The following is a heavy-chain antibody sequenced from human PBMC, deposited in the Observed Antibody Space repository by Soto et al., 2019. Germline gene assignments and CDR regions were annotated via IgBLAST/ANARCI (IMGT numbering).Heavy chain of an antibody. D-gene: IGHD2-21*02. J-gene: IGHJ4*02. V-gene: IGHV1-69*12. Sequence: QVQLVQSGAEVKKPGSSVKVSCKASGGTFSSYAISWVRQAPGQGLEWMGGIIPIFGTANYAQKFQGRVTITADEATSTAYMELSSLRSEDTAVYYGARGGYCGGYCYSVDYWGQGTLVTISS. CDR3: ARGGYCGGYCYSVDY. CDR1: GGTFSSYA. CDR2: IIPIFGTA.